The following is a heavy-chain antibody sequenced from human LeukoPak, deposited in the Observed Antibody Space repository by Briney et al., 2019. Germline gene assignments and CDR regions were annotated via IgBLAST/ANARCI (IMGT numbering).Heavy chain of an antibody. V-gene: IGHV1-46*01. Sequence: ASVKVSCNASGFPFTMYYIHWGRQAPGPGFEWMGMINPGDGATTSSQTYRGRVTVTRYMSTPTVSMDLRGLRSEDTAVVVCAREKRGGQSGILGCLFASYYTHYYMDVWGRGTTVTVSS. CDR3: AREKRGGQSGILGCLFASYYTHYYMDV. CDR1: GFPFTMYY. CDR2: INPGDGAT. D-gene: IGHD3-3*01. J-gene: IGHJ6*03.